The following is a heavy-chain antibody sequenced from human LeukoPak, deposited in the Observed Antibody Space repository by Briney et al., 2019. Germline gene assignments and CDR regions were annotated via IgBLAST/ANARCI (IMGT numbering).Heavy chain of an antibody. CDR1: GGSISSYY. Sequence: SETLSLTCTVSGGSISSYYWSWIRQPPGKGLEWIGYISYSGSTNYNPSLKSRVTISVDTSKNQFSLKLSSVTAADTAVYYCAREGVVRGVTYFDYWGQGTLVTVSS. CDR2: ISYSGST. V-gene: IGHV4-59*01. D-gene: IGHD3-10*01. CDR3: AREGVVRGVTYFDY. J-gene: IGHJ4*02.